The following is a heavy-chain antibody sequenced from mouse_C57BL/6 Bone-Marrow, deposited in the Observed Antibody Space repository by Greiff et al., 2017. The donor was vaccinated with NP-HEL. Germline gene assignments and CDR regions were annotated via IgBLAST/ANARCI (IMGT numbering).Heavy chain of an antibody. CDR3: ARRTTTVVGYFDY. D-gene: IGHD1-1*01. CDR1: GYTFTSYW. J-gene: IGHJ2*01. V-gene: IGHV1-64*01. Sequence: QVQLQQPGAELVKPGASVKLSCKASGYTFTSYWMHWVKQRPGQGLEWIGMIHPNSGSTNYNEKFKSKATLTVDKSSSTAYMQRSSLTSEDSAVYYCARRTTTVVGYFDYWGQGTTLTVSS. CDR2: IHPNSGST.